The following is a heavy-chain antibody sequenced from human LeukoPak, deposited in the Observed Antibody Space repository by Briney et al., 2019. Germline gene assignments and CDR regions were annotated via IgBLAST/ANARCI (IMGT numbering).Heavy chain of an antibody. CDR1: GGSISSGGSY. CDR2: IWNSGNT. J-gene: IGHJ4*02. V-gene: IGHV4-31*03. Sequence: EPSQTLSFTCTVSGGSISSGGSYWTWIRQLPGKGLEWIGYIWNSGNTDYNASLESRITISVDTSKRQFSLKLTSVTAADTAVYYCARAGTYGGYFDSWGQGTLVTVSS. CDR3: ARAGTYGGYFDS. D-gene: IGHD3-10*01.